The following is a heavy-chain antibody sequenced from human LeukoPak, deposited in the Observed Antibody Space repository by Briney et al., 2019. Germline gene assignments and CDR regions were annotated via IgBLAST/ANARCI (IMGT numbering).Heavy chain of an antibody. V-gene: IGHV3-23*01. CDR1: GFTFKNFA. D-gene: IGHD2-2*01. CDR3: AKVYCSSPRCFLPFDY. Sequence: GGSLRLSCSTSGFTFKNFALSWVRQTPGEGLEWVATIPYRAGKSYYADSVQGRFSISRDDSAKTVYLHLNSLRAGDTAINYCAKVYCSSPRCFLPFDYWGQGTLVTVSS. J-gene: IGHJ4*02. CDR2: IPYRAGKS.